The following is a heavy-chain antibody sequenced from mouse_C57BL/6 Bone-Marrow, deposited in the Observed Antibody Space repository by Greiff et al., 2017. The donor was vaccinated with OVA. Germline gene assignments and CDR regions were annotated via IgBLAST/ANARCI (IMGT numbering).Heavy chain of an antibody. Sequence: QVQLQQSAAELVKPGASVKISCKVSGYTFTDHTIHWMKQRPEQGLEWIGYIYPRDGSTKYNEKFKGKATLTADKSSSTAYMQLNSLTSEDSAVYFCATYYGSTSWYFDDWGTGTTVTVSS. CDR3: ATYYGSTSWYFDD. CDR1: GYTFTDHT. V-gene: IGHV1-78*01. CDR2: IYPRDGST. J-gene: IGHJ1*03. D-gene: IGHD1-1*01.